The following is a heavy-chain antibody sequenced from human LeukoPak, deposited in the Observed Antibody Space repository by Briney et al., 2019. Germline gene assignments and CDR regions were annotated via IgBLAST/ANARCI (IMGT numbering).Heavy chain of an antibody. CDR2: IYYSGAT. J-gene: IGHJ4*02. CDR1: GASITSYY. D-gene: IGHD2-15*01. CDR3: ARVLYCSGGSCYHFDY. V-gene: IGHV4-59*12. Sequence: SETLSRTCTVSGASITSYYWSWVRQPPGKGLEWIGYIYYSGATDYNPSLKSRVTMSVDTSKNQFSLKLSSVTAADTAVYYCARVLYCSGGSCYHFDYWGQGTLVTVSS.